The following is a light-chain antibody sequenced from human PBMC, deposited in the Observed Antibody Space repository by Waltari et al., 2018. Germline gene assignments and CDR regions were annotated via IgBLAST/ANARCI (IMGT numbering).Light chain of an antibody. V-gene: IGLV3-27*01. J-gene: IGLJ3*02. CDR2: QDN. CDR1: ILAKKY. Sequence: SYDLTQPSSVSVSPGQTARITCSGDILAKKYGRWFQQKPGQAPVQVIYQDNERPSGIPERVSGSSAGTTVTLTISGAHVDDEADYYCYSAADNAVGVFGGGTKLTV. CDR3: YSAADNAVGV.